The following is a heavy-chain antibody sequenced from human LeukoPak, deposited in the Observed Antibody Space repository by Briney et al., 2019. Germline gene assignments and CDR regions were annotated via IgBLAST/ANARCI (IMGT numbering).Heavy chain of an antibody. CDR3: ARGRGLGSGSYYYYFDS. V-gene: IGHV3-33*01. CDR2: IWYDGSGK. CDR1: GFIFSTHG. D-gene: IGHD3-22*01. J-gene: IGHJ4*02. Sequence: GTSLRLSCAASGFIFSTHGMHWVRQGPGRGLEWVAIIWYDGSGKYYADSVKGRFTISRDNSKNTLYLQMDSLRAEDTAVYYCARGRGLGSGSYYYYFDSWGQGTLVTVSS.